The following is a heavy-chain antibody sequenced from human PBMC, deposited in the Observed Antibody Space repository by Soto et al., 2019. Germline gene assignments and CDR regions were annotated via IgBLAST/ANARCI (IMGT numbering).Heavy chain of an antibody. Sequence: QVQLVESGGGVVQPGRSLRLSCAASGFTFSSYGMHWVRQAPGKGLEWVAVISYDGSNKYYADSVKGRFTISRDNSKNPLYLQMNSLRAEDTAVYYCAKESTPQVLVEYYYYYYGMDVWGQGTTVTVSS. J-gene: IGHJ6*02. D-gene: IGHD3-3*02. V-gene: IGHV3-30*18. CDR2: ISYDGSNK. CDR3: AKESTPQVLVEYYYYYYGMDV. CDR1: GFTFSSYG.